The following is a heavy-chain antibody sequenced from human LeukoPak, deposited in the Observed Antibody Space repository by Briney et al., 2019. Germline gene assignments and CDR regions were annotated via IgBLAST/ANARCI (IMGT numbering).Heavy chain of an antibody. V-gene: IGHV3-7*01. D-gene: IGHD5-12*01. CDR1: GFTFSSYW. J-gene: IGHJ5*02. CDR3: ARGGYSGYVGWFDP. Sequence: PGGSLRLSCAASGFTFSSYWMSWVRQAPGKGLEGVANIKQDGSEKYYVDSVKGRFTISRDNAKNSLYLQMNSLRAEDTAVYYCARGGYSGYVGWFDPWGQGTLVTVSS. CDR2: IKQDGSEK.